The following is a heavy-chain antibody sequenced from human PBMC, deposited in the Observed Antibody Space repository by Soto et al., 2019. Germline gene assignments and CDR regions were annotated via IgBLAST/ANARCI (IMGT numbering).Heavy chain of an antibody. V-gene: IGHV1-3*01. CDR1: GYIFTNYP. Sequence: ASVKVSCKTSGYIFTNYPMHWVRQAPGQRLEWMGWINAGNGNTKYSQKFQGRVTITRDTSASTAYMELSSLRSEDTAVYYCARSIVVVTALDYWGQGTLVTVSS. J-gene: IGHJ4*02. D-gene: IGHD2-21*02. CDR2: INAGNGNT. CDR3: ARSIVVVTALDY.